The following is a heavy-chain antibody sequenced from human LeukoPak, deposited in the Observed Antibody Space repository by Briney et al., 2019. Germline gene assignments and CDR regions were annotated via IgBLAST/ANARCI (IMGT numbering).Heavy chain of an antibody. D-gene: IGHD2-15*01. V-gene: IGHV3-30-3*01. J-gene: IGHJ4*02. CDR3: ARGYRSGGFDY. CDR2: ISYDGSSK. Sequence: PGGPLRLSCAASGFTFSSYAMHWVRQAPGKGLEWVAVISYDGSSKYYADSVKGRFTISRDNSKNTLYLQMNSLRAEDTAVYYCARGYRSGGFDYWGQGTLVTVSS. CDR1: GFTFSSYA.